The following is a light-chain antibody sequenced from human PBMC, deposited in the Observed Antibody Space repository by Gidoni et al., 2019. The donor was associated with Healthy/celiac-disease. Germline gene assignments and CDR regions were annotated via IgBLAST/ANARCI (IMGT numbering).Light chain of an antibody. CDR1: SSDVGSYNY. J-gene: IGLJ3*02. V-gene: IGLV2-14*03. Sequence: QSALTSPASVSASPAQPLTISCPGTSSDVGSYNYVSWYQPHPCKAPKLMNYDDSNRPSGVSNRFSGSKSGNTASLTSSGLQAEDEADYYCSSYTSSSTDWVFGGGTKLTVL. CDR2: DDS. CDR3: SSYTSSSTDWV.